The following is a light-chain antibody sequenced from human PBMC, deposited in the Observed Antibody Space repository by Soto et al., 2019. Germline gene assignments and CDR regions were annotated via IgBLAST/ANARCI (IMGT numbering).Light chain of an antibody. CDR3: QQSYSPPWT. J-gene: IGKJ1*01. CDR2: KVS. Sequence: DVVMTQSPLSLPVTLGQPASISCRSSQSLVHSDVNTYLNWFQQRPGQSPRRLIYKVSNRDSGVPDRFSGSGSGTDFTLIISSLQPEDFATYYCQQSYSPPWTFGQGTKVDIK. V-gene: IGKV2-30*02. CDR1: QSLVHSDVNTY.